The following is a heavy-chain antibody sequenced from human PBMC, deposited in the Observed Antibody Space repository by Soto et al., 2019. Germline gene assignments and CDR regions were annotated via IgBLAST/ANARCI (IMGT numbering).Heavy chain of an antibody. CDR2: IIPILGIA. CDR3: ARDVGNPQTEYCSGGSCYFDY. D-gene: IGHD2-15*01. CDR1: GGTFSSYT. V-gene: IGHV1-69*04. Sequence: ASVKVSCKASGGTFSSYTISWVRQAPGQGLEWMGRIIPILGIANYAQKFQGRVTITADKSTSTAYMELSSLRSEDTAVYYCARDVGNPQTEYCSGGSCYFDYWGQGTLVTVSS. J-gene: IGHJ4*02.